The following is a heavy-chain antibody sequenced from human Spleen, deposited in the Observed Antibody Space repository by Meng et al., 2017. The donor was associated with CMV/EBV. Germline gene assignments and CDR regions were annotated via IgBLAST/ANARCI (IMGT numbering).Heavy chain of an antibody. CDR1: GDSFRGFH. J-gene: IGHJ4*02. Sequence: LTCAVQGDSFRGFHWSSLRQPPGKGLEWIGEVYHSGGTNYDPSLKSRVTLSLDVSKNHFSLNLSSVTAADTAVYYCASQNFWTGYAYWGQGILVTVSS. V-gene: IGHV4-34*01. D-gene: IGHD3/OR15-3a*01. CDR3: ASQNFWTGYAY. CDR2: VYHSGGT.